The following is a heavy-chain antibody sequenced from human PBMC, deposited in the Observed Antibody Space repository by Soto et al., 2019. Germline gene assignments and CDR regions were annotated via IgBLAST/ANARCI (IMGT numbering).Heavy chain of an antibody. CDR1: GYTFTSYD. CDR3: ARKGVRGDYYDSSGYYSWFDP. J-gene: IGHJ5*02. D-gene: IGHD3-22*01. CDR2: MNPNSGNT. Sequence: ASVKVSCKASGYTFTSYDINWVRQATGQGLEWMGWMNPNSGNTGYAQKFQGRVTMTRNTSISTAYMELSSLRSEDTAVYYCARKGVRGDYYDSSGYYSWFDPWGQGTLVTSPQ. V-gene: IGHV1-8*01.